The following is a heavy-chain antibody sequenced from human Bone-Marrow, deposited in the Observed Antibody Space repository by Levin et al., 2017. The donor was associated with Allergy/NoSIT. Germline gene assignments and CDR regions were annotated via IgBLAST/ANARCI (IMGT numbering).Heavy chain of an antibody. CDR2: IKQDGSEK. CDR1: GFTFSSYW. Sequence: GESLKISCAASGFTFSSYWMSWVRQAPGKGLEWVANIKQDGSEKYYVDSVKGRFTISRDNAKNSLYLQMNSLRAEDTAVYYCARGGWGGKFVATISNWFDPWGQGTLVTVSS. D-gene: IGHD3-16*01. V-gene: IGHV3-7*01. CDR3: ARGGWGGKFVATISNWFDP. J-gene: IGHJ5*02.